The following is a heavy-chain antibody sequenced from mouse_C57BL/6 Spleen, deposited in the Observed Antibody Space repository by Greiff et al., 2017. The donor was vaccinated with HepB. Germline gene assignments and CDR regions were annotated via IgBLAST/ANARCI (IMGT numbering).Heavy chain of an antibody. CDR1: GYTFTSYW. J-gene: IGHJ1*03. CDR2: INPSNGGT. Sequence: VQLQQPGTELVKPGASVKLSCKASGYTFTSYWMHWVKQRPGQGLEWIGNINPSNGGTNYNEKFKSKATLTVDKSSSTAYMQLSSMTSEDSAVYYCARSRISGGYFDVWGTGTTVTVSS. D-gene: IGHD5-2*01. CDR3: ARSRISGGYFDV. V-gene: IGHV1-53*01.